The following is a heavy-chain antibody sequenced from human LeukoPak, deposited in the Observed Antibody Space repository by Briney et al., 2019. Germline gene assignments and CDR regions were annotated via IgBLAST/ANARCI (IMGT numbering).Heavy chain of an antibody. CDR3: AKANTDIVVVPAAWSDY. CDR1: GFTFSSYG. V-gene: IGHV3-23*01. J-gene: IGHJ4*02. Sequence: GGSLRLSCAASGFTFSSYGMSWVRQAPGKGLEWVSAISGSGGGTYYADSVKGRFTISRDNFKNTLYLQMNSLRAEDTAVYYCAKANTDIVVVPAAWSDYWGQGTLVTVSS. CDR2: ISGSGGGT. D-gene: IGHD2-2*01.